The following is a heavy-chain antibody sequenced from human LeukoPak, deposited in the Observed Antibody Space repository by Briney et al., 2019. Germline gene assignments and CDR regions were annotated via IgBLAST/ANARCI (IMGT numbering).Heavy chain of an antibody. CDR2: ISWNSGSI. V-gene: IGHV3-9*01. D-gene: IGHD6-19*01. CDR3: AKDNGPVISVAGTSWENWFDS. J-gene: IGHJ5*01. Sequence: GGSLRLSCAASGFTFDDYAMHWVRQAPGKGLEWVSGISWNSGSIGYADSVKGRFTISRDNAKNSLYLQMNSLRTEDTAFYYCAKDNGPVISVAGTSWENWFDSWGQGTLVTVSS. CDR1: GFTFDDYA.